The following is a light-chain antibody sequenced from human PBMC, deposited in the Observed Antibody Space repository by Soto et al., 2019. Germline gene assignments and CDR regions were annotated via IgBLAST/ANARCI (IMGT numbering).Light chain of an antibody. J-gene: IGLJ3*02. V-gene: IGLV2-23*01. CDR2: EAT. Sequence: QSALTQPASVSGSPGQSITISCTGTSSDVVSYNLVSWYQQHPGKVPKHMIYEATKRPSGVSDRFSGSKSGNTASLTISGLQAEDEADYYCCSHAGDTMWVLGGGTKLTVL. CDR3: CSHAGDTMWV. CDR1: SSDVVSYNL.